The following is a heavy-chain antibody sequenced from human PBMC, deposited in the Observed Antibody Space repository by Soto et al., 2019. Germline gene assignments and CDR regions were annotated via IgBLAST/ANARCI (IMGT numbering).Heavy chain of an antibody. Sequence: QITLKESGPALVRPTQTLTLTCSVSGFSLTTRGVAVCWIRQPPGKYLEWLALLFWDDDKWYSPSLRSRLTITEDTSKNQVVLTMTTMDPVDTATYYCAHRSRGYAYYFDQWGQGTLVTVSS. J-gene: IGHJ4*02. D-gene: IGHD5-12*01. V-gene: IGHV2-5*02. CDR3: AHRSRGYAYYFDQ. CDR2: LFWDDDK. CDR1: GFSLTTRGVA.